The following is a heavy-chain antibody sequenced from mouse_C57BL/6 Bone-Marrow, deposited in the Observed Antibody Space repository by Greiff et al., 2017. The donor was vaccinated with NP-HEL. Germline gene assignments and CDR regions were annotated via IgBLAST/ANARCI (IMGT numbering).Heavy chain of an antibody. Sequence: QVQLQQPGAELVRPGTSVKLSCKASGYTFTSYWMHWVKQRPGQGLEWIGVIDPSDSYTNYNQKFKGKATLTVDTSSSTAYMQLSSLTSEDSAVYYCARDPPIYYYGSSSGDYWGQGTSVTVSS. D-gene: IGHD1-1*01. J-gene: IGHJ4*01. CDR1: GYTFTSYW. CDR2: IDPSDSYT. CDR3: ARDPPIYYYGSSSGDY. V-gene: IGHV1-59*01.